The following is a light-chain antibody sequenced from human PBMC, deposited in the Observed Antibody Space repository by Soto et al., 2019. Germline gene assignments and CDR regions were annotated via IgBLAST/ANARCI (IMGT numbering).Light chain of an antibody. CDR2: EVS. Sequence: QSVLTQPASVSGSPGQSITISCTGTSSDVGGYNYVSWYQQHPGKAPKLMIYEVSYRPSGVSNRFSGSKSGNTASLTISGLQAEDEGDYYCSSYTSSITLYVFGTGTKVTVL. CDR3: SSYTSSITLYV. J-gene: IGLJ1*01. CDR1: SSDVGGYNY. V-gene: IGLV2-14*01.